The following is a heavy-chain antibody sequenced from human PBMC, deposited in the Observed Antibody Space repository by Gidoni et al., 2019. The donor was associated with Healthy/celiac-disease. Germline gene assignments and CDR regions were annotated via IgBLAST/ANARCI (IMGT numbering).Heavy chain of an antibody. Sequence: VQLVESGGGLFKPGGSRRLSCAAYGFTFRSYSMNWVRQAPGTGLEWVASISSSSSYIYYADSVKGRFTISRDNAKNSLYLQMNSLRAEDTAVYYSARETRIAAAGTSYYYYYMDVWGKGTTVTVSS. J-gene: IGHJ6*03. CDR1: GFTFRSYS. D-gene: IGHD6-13*01. CDR2: ISSSSSYI. CDR3: ARETRIAAAGTSYYYYYMDV. V-gene: IGHV3-21*01.